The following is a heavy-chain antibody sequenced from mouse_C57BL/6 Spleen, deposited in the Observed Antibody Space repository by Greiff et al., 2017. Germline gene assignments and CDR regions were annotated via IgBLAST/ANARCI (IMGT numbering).Heavy chain of an antibody. CDR1: GYTFTDYY. D-gene: IGHD2-4*01. J-gene: IGHJ1*03. CDR3: ARGGIYYDYDGEYFDV. V-gene: IGHV1-76*01. Sequence: QVQLKQSGAELVRPGASVKLSCKASGYTFTDYYINWVKQRPGQGLEWIARIYPGSGNTYYNEKFKGKATLTAEKSSSTAYMQLSSLTSEDSAVYFCARGGIYYDYDGEYFDVWGTGTTVTVSS. CDR2: IYPGSGNT.